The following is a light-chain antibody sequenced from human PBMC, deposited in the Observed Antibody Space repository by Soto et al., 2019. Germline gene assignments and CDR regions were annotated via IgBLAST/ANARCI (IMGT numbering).Light chain of an antibody. CDR2: GTS. CDR3: QQYSIAKWT. Sequence: IVLTQSPGTLSLSPGERATLSCRASQSLDARHLAWYQQKPGQAPRVLIYGTSNRATGIPVRFSGSGSGTAFTLTISRLEPEDFAVYYCQQYSIAKWTFGQGTNLEIK. CDR1: QSLDARH. V-gene: IGKV3-20*01. J-gene: IGKJ1*01.